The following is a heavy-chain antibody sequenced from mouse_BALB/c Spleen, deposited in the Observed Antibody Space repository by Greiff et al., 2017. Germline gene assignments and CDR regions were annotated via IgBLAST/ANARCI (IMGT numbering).Heavy chain of an antibody. CDR1: GYTFTSYV. CDR2: INPYNDGT. Sequence: VQLQQSGPELVKPGASLKMSCTASGYTFTSYVMHWVKQTPAQGLEWIGYINPYNDGTKYNAKFKGKATLTSDKSASTTYMELSSLTSEDSAVYYCARGGFHYDGAWFAYWGQGTLVTVSA. D-gene: IGHD1-1*01. J-gene: IGHJ3*01. V-gene: IGHV1-14*01. CDR3: ARGGFHYDGAWFAY.